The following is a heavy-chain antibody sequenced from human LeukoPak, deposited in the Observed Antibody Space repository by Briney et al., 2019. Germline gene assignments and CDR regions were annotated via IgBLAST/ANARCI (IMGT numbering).Heavy chain of an antibody. CDR1: GYTVTSYD. CDR3: AREERITIFGVVIQGGYGMDV. CDR2: MNPNSGNT. V-gene: IGHV1-8*01. Sequence: GASVKVSCKASGYTVTSYDINWVRQATGQGLEWMGWMNPNSGNTGYAQKFQGRVTMTRNTSISTAYMELSSLRSEDTAVYYCAREERITIFGVVIQGGYGMDVWGQGTTVTVSS. J-gene: IGHJ6*02. D-gene: IGHD3-3*01.